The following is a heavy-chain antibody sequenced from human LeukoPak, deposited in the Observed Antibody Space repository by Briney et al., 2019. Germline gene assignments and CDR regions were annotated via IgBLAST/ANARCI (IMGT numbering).Heavy chain of an antibody. CDR1: GGTFSSYA. D-gene: IGHD3-3*01. CDR2: IIPIFGTA. CDR3: ARVPDYDFWSGFDI. V-gene: IGHV1-69*13. J-gene: IGHJ3*02. Sequence: GASVKVSCKASGGTFSSYAISWVRQATGQGLYWMGGIIPIFGTANYAQKFQGRVTITADESTSTAYMELSSLRSEDTAVYYCARVPDYDFWSGFDIWGQGTMVTVSS.